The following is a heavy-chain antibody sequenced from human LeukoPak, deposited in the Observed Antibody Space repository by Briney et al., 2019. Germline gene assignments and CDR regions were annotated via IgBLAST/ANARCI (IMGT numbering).Heavy chain of an antibody. D-gene: IGHD2-2*01. CDR1: GFTFSSCA. CDR3: AKAPYCSSTSCYAGYFDF. CDR2: IIGSGGSA. Sequence: PGGSLRLSCAASGFTFSSCAMSWVRQAPGKGLEWVSVIIGSGGSAYYADSVKGRFTISRDNSKNTLYLQMNSLRAEDTAVYYCAKAPYCSSTSCYAGYFDFWGQGTLVTVSS. J-gene: IGHJ4*02. V-gene: IGHV3-23*01.